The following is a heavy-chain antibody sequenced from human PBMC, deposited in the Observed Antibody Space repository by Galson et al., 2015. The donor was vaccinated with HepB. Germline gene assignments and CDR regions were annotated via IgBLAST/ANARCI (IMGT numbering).Heavy chain of an antibody. Sequence: SLRLSCAASGFTFSDHYMDWVRQAPGKGLEWVGRTRNKANSYTTEYAASVKGRFTISRDDSKNSLYLQMNSLKTEDTAVYYCARIIAVAGSDYWGQGTLVTVSS. D-gene: IGHD6-19*01. CDR3: ARIIAVAGSDY. CDR2: TRNKANSYTT. CDR1: GFTFSDHY. J-gene: IGHJ4*02. V-gene: IGHV3-72*01.